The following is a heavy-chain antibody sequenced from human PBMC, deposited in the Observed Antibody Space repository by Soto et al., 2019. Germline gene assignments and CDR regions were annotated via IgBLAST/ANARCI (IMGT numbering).Heavy chain of an antibody. V-gene: IGHV4-30-4*01. J-gene: IGHJ3*02. CDR2: IYYSGST. CDR3: ARSYYDFRSGPEDAFDI. D-gene: IGHD3-3*01. CDR1: GGSISSGDYY. Sequence: PSETLSLTCTVSGGSISSGDYYWSWIRQPPGKGLEWIGYIYYSGSTYYNPSLKSRVTISVDTSKNQFSLKLSSVTAADTAVYYCARSYYDFRSGPEDAFDIWGQGTMVTVSS.